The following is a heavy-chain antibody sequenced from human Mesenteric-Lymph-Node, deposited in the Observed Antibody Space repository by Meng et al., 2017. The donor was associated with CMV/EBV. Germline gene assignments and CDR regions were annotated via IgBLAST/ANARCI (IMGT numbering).Heavy chain of an antibody. CDR3: ARDLSYRGRGVIGDGDYYYYGMDV. V-gene: IGHV3-21*01. J-gene: IGHJ6*02. Sequence: GESLKISCAASSFTVSSTYMSWVRQAPGKGLEWVSSISSSSSYIYYADSVKGRFTISRDNAKNSLYLQMNSLRAEDTAVYYCARDLSYRGRGVIGDGDYYYYGMDVWGQGTTVTVSS. CDR1: SFTVSSTY. CDR2: ISSSSSYI. D-gene: IGHD3-10*01.